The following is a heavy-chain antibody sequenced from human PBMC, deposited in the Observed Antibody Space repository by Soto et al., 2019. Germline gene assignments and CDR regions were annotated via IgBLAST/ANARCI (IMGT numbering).Heavy chain of an antibody. D-gene: IGHD5-12*01. V-gene: IGHV3-33*01. CDR1: GFTFSSYG. J-gene: IGHJ3*02. CDR2: IWYDGSNK. Sequence: GGSLRLSCAASGFTFSSYGMHWVRQAPGKGLEWVAVIWYDGSNKYYADSVKGRFTISRDNSKNTLYLQMNSLRAEDTAVYYCHLSGYDSHDAFDIWGQGTMVTVSS. CDR3: HLSGYDSHDAFDI.